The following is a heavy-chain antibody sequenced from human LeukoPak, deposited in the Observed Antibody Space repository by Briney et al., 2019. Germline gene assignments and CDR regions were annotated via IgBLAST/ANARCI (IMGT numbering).Heavy chain of an antibody. CDR1: GFTFDTHA. D-gene: IGHD6-19*01. CDR2: MSGHGHNV. Sequence: GGSLRLSCAASGFTFDTHAMSWVRQAPGKGLEWISTMSGHGHNVYYADSVKGRFTISRDNSKNTLYLQMNSLRAEDTAVYYCAKGIYSSGWSYFDYWGHGTLVTVSS. CDR3: AKGIYSSGWSYFDY. V-gene: IGHV3-23*01. J-gene: IGHJ4*01.